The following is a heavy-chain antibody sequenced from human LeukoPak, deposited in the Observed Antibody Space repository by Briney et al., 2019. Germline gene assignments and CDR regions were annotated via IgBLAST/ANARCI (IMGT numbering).Heavy chain of an antibody. CDR1: GGSISSSSYY. D-gene: IGHD3-3*01. J-gene: IGHJ6*02. V-gene: IGHV4-39*01. CDR2: IYYSGST. CDR3: ARQAYYDFWSGSYGMDV. Sequence: SETLSLTCTASGGSISSSSYYWGWVRQPPGKGLEWIGSIYYSGSTYYNPSLKSRVTISVDTSKNQFSLKLSSVTAADTAVYYCARQAYYDFWSGSYGMDVWGQGTTVTVSS.